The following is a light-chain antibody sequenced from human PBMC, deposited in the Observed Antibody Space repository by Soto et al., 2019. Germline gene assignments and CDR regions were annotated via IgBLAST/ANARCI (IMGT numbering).Light chain of an antibody. Sequence: DIQMTQSPSTLSASVGDRVTITCRASQSINNWLAWYQQKPGKAPKLLIYKTSDLESGVPSRFSGSGSGTEFSLTISSLQPDDFATYDCQHYNSYSEAFGQGTKVAIK. V-gene: IGKV1-5*03. CDR2: KTS. CDR1: QSINNW. CDR3: QHYNSYSEA. J-gene: IGKJ1*01.